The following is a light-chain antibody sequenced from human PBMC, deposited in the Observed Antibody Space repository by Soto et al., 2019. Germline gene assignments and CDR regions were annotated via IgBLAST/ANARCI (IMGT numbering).Light chain of an antibody. Sequence: QSVLTQPPSASGTPGQRVSISCSGSNSNIGSKYVYWYQQLPGTAPKLLMYRNNQRPSGVPDRFSGSKFGTSASLAISGLRSEDEADYYCAAWDNNLGGPAFGGGTKLTVL. J-gene: IGLJ2*01. CDR1: NSNIGSKY. V-gene: IGLV1-47*01. CDR3: AAWDNNLGGPA. CDR2: RNN.